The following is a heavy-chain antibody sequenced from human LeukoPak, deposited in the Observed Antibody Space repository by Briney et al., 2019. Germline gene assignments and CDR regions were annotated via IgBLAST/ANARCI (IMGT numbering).Heavy chain of an antibody. V-gene: IGHV3-66*01. Sequence: PGGSLRLSCAASGFTFSSYAMSWVRQAPGKGLEWVSVIYSGGSTYYADSVKGRFTISRDNSKNTLYLQMNSLRAEDTAVYYCARLFDILPDYWGQGTLVTVSS. CDR3: ARLFDILPDY. J-gene: IGHJ4*02. CDR2: IYSGGST. CDR1: GFTFSSYA. D-gene: IGHD3-9*01.